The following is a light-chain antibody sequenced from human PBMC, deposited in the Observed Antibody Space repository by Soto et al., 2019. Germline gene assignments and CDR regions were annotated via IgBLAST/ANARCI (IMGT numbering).Light chain of an antibody. Sequence: QSVLTQPASVSGSPGQSITISCTGTSSDVGSYNYVSWYQHHPGKAPKLMICEVSDRPSGVSNRFSGSKSGNTASLTISGLQAEDEADYYCSSYTSSSTYVFGTGTKLTVL. CDR2: EVS. CDR1: SSDVGSYNY. CDR3: SSYTSSSTYV. V-gene: IGLV2-14*01. J-gene: IGLJ1*01.